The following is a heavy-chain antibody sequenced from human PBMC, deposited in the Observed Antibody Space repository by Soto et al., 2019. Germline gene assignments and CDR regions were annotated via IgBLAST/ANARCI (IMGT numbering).Heavy chain of an antibody. D-gene: IGHD2-2*01. Sequence: QVHLVQSGADVRKPGASVTVSCRVSGYTLSEVAIHWVRQTPGEGLEWIGGFDPENDETSYAQNFQGRVTLTEDTSTDTAYLELSGLRSEDTAIYYCTIAAYCSGATCYSGYNWFPPWGQGSLVTVSS. CDR2: FDPENDET. CDR3: TIAAYCSGATCYSGYNWFPP. V-gene: IGHV1-24*01. CDR1: GYTLSEVA. J-gene: IGHJ5*02.